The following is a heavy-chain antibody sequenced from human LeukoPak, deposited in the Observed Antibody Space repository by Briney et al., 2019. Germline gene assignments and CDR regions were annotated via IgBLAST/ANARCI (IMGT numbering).Heavy chain of an antibody. J-gene: IGHJ4*02. V-gene: IGHV3-21*01. CDR3: AREGYYGSGNYYFDY. Sequence: GGSLRLSCAASGFTFSSYSMNWVRQAPGKGLEWVSSISSSTTYIYYADSVKGRFTISRDNAKNSLYLQMNSLRAEDTAVYYCAREGYYGSGNYYFDYWGQGTLVTVSS. CDR2: ISSSTTYI. CDR1: GFTFSSYS. D-gene: IGHD3-10*01.